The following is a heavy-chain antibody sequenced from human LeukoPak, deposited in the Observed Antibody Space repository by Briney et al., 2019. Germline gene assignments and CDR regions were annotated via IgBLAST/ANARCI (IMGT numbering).Heavy chain of an antibody. CDR3: VRGYSYGYRFDY. CDR2: ISSSSSYI. CDR1: GFTFSTYS. V-gene: IGHV3-21*04. J-gene: IGHJ4*02. Sequence: KTGGSLRLSCAVSGFTFSTYSMNWVRQAPGKGLEWVSSISSSSSYIYYADSVKGRFTISRDNAKNSLYLQMNSLRAEDTALYYCVRGYSYGYRFDYWGQGTLVTVSS. D-gene: IGHD5-18*01.